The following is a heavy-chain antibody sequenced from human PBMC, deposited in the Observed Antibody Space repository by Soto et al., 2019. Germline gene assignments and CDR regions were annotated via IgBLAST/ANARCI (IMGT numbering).Heavy chain of an antibody. CDR2: ISYDGSNK. CDR1: GFTFSSYA. V-gene: IGHV3-30-3*01. CDR3: ARDDDPYRGYSYGPYYYYYGMDV. D-gene: IGHD5-18*01. Sequence: PGGSLRLSFAAPGFTFSSYAMQRVRQAPGKGLGRVEVISYDGSNKYYADSVKGRFTISRDNSKNTLYLQMNGLRAEDTAVYYCARDDDPYRGYSYGPYYYYYGMDVWGQGTTVTVSS. J-gene: IGHJ6*02.